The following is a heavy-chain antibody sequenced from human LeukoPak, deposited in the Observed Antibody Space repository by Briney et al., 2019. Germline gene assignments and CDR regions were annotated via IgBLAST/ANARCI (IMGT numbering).Heavy chain of an antibody. CDR3: ARVYGDPTLDY. J-gene: IGHJ4*02. Sequence: SETLSLTCTVSGGSISSSSYYWGWIRHPPGKGLEWIGSIYYSGSTYYNPSLKSRGTISVDTSKNQVSLKLSSVTAADTAVYYCARVYGDPTLDYWGQGTLVTVSS. CDR1: GGSISSSSYY. CDR2: IYYSGST. V-gene: IGHV4-39*07. D-gene: IGHD4-17*01.